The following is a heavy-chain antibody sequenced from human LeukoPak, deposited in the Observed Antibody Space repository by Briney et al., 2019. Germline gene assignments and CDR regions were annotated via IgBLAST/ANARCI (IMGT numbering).Heavy chain of an antibody. CDR2: IRHDGGER. Sequence: QSGGSLRISCAAAGLTFDSYWMTWVRQAPGRGQQWLANIRHDGGERYYVDSVKGRFTISRGNAKKSVYLQMNSLRAEDTAVYYCVRDGDSANLDLDYWGQGTLVTVSS. CDR1: GLTFDSYW. V-gene: IGHV3-7*01. CDR3: VRDGDSANLDLDY. J-gene: IGHJ4*02. D-gene: IGHD5-12*01.